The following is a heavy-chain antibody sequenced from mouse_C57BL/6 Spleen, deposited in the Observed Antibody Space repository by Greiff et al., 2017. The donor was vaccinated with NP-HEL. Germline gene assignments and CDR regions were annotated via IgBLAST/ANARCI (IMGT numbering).Heavy chain of an antibody. CDR1: GYTFTDYY. Sequence: EVQLQQSGPELVKPGASVKISCKASGYTFTDYYMNWVKQSHGKSLEWIGDINPNNGGTSYNQKFKGKATLTVDKSSSTAYMELRSLTSEDSAVYYCARGFITTVVEGFDYWGQGTTLTVSS. J-gene: IGHJ2*01. CDR2: INPNNGGT. V-gene: IGHV1-26*01. D-gene: IGHD1-1*01. CDR3: ARGFITTVVEGFDY.